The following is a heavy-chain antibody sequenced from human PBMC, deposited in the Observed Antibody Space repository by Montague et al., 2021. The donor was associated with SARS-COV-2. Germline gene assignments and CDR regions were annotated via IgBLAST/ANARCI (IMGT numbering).Heavy chain of an antibody. Sequence: SLRLSCAASGFTFSGYEMNWVRQAPGKGLEWVSYISSSGSTIYYADSVKGRFTISRDNAKNSLYLQMNSLRAEDTAVYYCARDRPRIVGATDFDYWGQGTLVTVSS. J-gene: IGHJ4*02. V-gene: IGHV3-48*03. CDR1: GFTFSGYE. CDR2: ISSSGSTI. CDR3: ARDRPRIVGATDFDY. D-gene: IGHD1-26*01.